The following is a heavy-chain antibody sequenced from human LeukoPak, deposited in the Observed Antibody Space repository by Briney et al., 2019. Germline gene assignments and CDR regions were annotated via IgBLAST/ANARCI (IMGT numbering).Heavy chain of an antibody. CDR3: ARAGYCSGGRCYFVEYFQH. CDR2: INPNNGGT. CDR1: GYTFTGYY. J-gene: IGHJ1*01. V-gene: IGHV1-2*02. Sequence: ASVKVSCKASGYTFTGYYMHWVRQAPGQGLEWMGWINPNNGGTNYAQKFQGRVTMTRDTSISTAYMELSRLRSDDTAVYYCARAGYCSGGRCYFVEYFQHWGQGTLVTVSS. D-gene: IGHD2-15*01.